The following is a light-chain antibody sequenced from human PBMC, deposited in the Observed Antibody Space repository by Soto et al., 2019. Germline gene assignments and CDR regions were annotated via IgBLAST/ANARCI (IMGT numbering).Light chain of an antibody. CDR2: DTS. Sequence: EVGLTQSPATLSLSPGQRATLSCRASQSVGKILSWYQQKPGQAPRLLIYDTSNRATGIPARFSGSKSGTAFTLTISSLEPEDFAVYFCQERDNWPAFTFGGGTKV. CDR1: QSVGKI. V-gene: IGKV3-11*01. CDR3: QERDNWPAFT. J-gene: IGKJ4*01.